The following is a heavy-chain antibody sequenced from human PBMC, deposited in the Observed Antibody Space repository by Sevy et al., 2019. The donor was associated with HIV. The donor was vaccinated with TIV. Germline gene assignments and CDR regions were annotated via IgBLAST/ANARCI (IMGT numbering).Heavy chain of an antibody. CDR1: GFIFSTSP. V-gene: IGHV3-30-3*01. CDR3: ARDHLGSIDY. J-gene: IGHJ4*02. D-gene: IGHD3-10*01. Sequence: GGSLRLSCAASGFIFSTSPMHWVRQAPGKGLECVAILSYDDSDENYADSMKDRFTISRDNSKNTLYLQMNSLRTEYTAVYYCARDHLGSIDYWGQGTLVTVSS. CDR2: LSYDDSDE.